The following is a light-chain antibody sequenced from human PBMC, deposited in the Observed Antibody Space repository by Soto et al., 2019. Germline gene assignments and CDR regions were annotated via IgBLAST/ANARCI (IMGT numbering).Light chain of an antibody. J-gene: IGKJ1*01. V-gene: IGKV3-15*01. CDR2: GSS. CDR3: QQYNNWPRT. Sequence: EIVMTQSPATVSVSPGDRATLSCRASRTVHSNVAWYQHKPGQAPRLLIYGSSFRATGVPARFSGSGFETDFTLTISSLQSEDFVVYYCQQYNNWPRTFGQGTKVDIK. CDR1: RTVHSN.